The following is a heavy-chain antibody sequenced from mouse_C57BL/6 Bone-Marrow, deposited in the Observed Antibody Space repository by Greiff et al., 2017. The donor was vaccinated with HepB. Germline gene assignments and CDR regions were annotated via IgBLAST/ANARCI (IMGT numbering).Heavy chain of an antibody. CDR3: ARGITTAYWYFDV. V-gene: IGHV1-82*01. J-gene: IGHJ1*03. CDR1: GYAFSSSW. CDR2: IYPGDGDT. D-gene: IGHD1-2*01. Sequence: QVQLKESGPELVKPGASVKISCKASGYAFSSSWMNWVKQRPGKGLEWIGRIYPGDGDTNYNGKFKGKATLTADKSSSTAYMQLSSLTSEDSAVYFCARGITTAYWYFDVWGTGTTVTVSS.